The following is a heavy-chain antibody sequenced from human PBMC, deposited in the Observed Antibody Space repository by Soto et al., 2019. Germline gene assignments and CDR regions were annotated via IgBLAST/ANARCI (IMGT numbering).Heavy chain of an antibody. CDR3: ARAYYDILTGHDAFDI. V-gene: IGHV3-11*01. J-gene: IGHJ3*02. D-gene: IGHD3-9*01. Sequence: PGGSLRLSCAASGFTFSDYYMSWIRQAPGKGLEWVSYISSSGSTIYYADSVKGRFTISRDNAKNSLYLQMNSLRAEDTAVYYCARAYYDILTGHDAFDIWGQGTMVTVSS. CDR2: ISSSGSTI. CDR1: GFTFSDYY.